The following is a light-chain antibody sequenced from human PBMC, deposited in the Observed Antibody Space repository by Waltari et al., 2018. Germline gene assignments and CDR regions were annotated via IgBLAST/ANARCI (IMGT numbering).Light chain of an antibody. Sequence: EIVLTQSPATLSLSPGEGATLSCRASQSVGSYLAWYQQKPGQAPRLLIYDASNRATGIPVRFSGSGSRTDFTLTISSLEPEDFAVYYCQQRSNWPPFTFGPGTKVDMK. J-gene: IGKJ3*01. CDR1: QSVGSY. CDR2: DAS. V-gene: IGKV3-11*01. CDR3: QQRSNWPPFT.